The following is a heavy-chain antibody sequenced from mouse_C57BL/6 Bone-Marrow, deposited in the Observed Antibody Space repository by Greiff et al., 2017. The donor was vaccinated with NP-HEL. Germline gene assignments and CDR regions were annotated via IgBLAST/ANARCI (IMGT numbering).Heavy chain of an antibody. V-gene: IGHV1-47*01. CDR3: ARGGNGWYYFDY. Sequence: QVHVKQSGAELVKPGASVKMSCKASGYTFTTYPIDWVKQNHGKSLEWIGNFHPYNDATESNAKFKNKATLTVYTSSSTVYLELSRLTSDDSSVEYCARGGNGWYYFDYWGQGTTLTVSS. CDR2: FHPYNDAT. D-gene: IGHD1-2*01. J-gene: IGHJ2*01. CDR1: GYTFTTYP.